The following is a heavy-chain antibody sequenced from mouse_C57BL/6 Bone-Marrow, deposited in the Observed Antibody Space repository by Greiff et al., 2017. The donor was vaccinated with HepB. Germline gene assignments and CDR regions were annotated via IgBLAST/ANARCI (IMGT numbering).Heavy chain of an antibody. Sequence: VKLVESGAELVRPGTSVKVSCKASGYAFTNYLIEWVKQRPGQGLEWIGVINPGSGGTNYNEKFKGKATLTADKSSSTAYMQLSSLTSEDSAVYFCARGGGWLLLERVYYFDYWGQGTTLTVSS. CDR2: INPGSGGT. V-gene: IGHV1-54*01. CDR1: GYAFTNYL. D-gene: IGHD2-3*01. CDR3: ARGGGWLLLERVYYFDY. J-gene: IGHJ2*01.